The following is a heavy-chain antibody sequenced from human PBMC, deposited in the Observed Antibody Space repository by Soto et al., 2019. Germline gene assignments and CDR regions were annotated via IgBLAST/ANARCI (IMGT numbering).Heavy chain of an antibody. D-gene: IGHD3-9*01. V-gene: IGHV1-69*06. J-gene: IGHJ4*02. Sequence: GASVKVSCKASGGTVTNYAINWVRQAPGQGLEWMGGIIPIFGSTNYAQTFKARVTFTADRSTTTVYMELKSLTIEDTAVYYCARSSFDRSGYYVYYFDSWGQGTLVTVSS. CDR2: IIPIFGST. CDR1: GGTVTNYA. CDR3: ARSSFDRSGYYVYYFDS.